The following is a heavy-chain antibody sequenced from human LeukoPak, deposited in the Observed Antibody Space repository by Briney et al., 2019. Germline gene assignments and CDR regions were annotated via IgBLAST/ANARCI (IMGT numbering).Heavy chain of an antibody. V-gene: IGHV3-7*01. CDR3: ARGRVLLEWFNPSDYFDY. CDR2: IKQDGSEK. J-gene: IGHJ4*02. D-gene: IGHD3-3*01. Sequence: PGGSLRLSCAASGFTFSSYWMSWVRQAPGKGLEWVANIKQDGSEKYYVDSVKGRFTISRDNAKNSLYLQMNSLRAEDTAVYYCARGRVLLEWFNPSDYFDYWGQGTLVTVSS. CDR1: GFTFSSYW.